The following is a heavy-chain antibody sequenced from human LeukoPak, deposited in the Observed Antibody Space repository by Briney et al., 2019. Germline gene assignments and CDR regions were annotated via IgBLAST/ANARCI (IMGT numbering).Heavy chain of an antibody. Sequence: ASVKVSCKASGYTFTSYGISWVRQAPGQGLEWMGWISAYNGNTNYAQKLQGRVTMTTDTSTSTACMELRSLRSDDTAVYYCARVRVTMIVVADLFDYWGQGTLVTVSS. D-gene: IGHD3-22*01. CDR3: ARVRVTMIVVADLFDY. CDR1: GYTFTSYG. J-gene: IGHJ4*02. V-gene: IGHV1-18*01. CDR2: ISAYNGNT.